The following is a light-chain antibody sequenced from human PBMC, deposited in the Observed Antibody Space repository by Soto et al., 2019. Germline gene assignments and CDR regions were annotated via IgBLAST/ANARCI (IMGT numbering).Light chain of an antibody. CDR1: QDISNY. Sequence: DIQMTQSPSSLSASVGCRVTITCQASQDISNYLNWYQQKPGKAPKLLIYDASNLETGVPSRFSGSGSGTDFTLTISSLQPEDIETYYCQQYDNLPLTFGGGTKVDIK. J-gene: IGKJ4*01. V-gene: IGKV1-33*01. CDR3: QQYDNLPLT. CDR2: DAS.